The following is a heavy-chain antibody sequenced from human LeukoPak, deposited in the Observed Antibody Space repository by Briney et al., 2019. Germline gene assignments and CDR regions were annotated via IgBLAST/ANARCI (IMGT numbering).Heavy chain of an antibody. CDR2: ISGSGGST. Sequence: GGSLRLSCAASGFTFSSYAMSWVRQAPGKGLEWVSSISGSGGSTYYADSVKGRFTISRDNSKNTLYLQMNSLRAEDTAVYYCTKRANTSGYFGRGYDDYFDYWGQRTLVTVSS. J-gene: IGHJ4*02. CDR1: GFTFSSYA. V-gene: IGHV3-23*01. CDR3: TKRANTSGYFGRGYDDYFDY. D-gene: IGHD3-22*01.